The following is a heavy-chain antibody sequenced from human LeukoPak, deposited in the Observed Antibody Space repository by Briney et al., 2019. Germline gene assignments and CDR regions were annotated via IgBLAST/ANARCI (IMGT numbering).Heavy chain of an antibody. V-gene: IGHV4-61*08. CDR3: ARDGLEPL. CDR1: GGSISSDGYS. Sequence: PSETLSLTCTVSGGSISSDGYSWSWIRQHPGKGLEWIGYIYYSGSTNYNPSLKSRVTISVDTSKNQFSLKLSSVTAADTAVYYCARDGLEPLWGQGTLVTVSS. CDR2: IYYSGST. D-gene: IGHD3/OR15-3a*01. J-gene: IGHJ4*02.